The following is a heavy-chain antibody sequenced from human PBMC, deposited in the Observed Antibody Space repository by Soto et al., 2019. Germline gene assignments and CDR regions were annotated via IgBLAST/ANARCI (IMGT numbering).Heavy chain of an antibody. J-gene: IGHJ5*02. V-gene: IGHV4-59*01. D-gene: IGHD3-10*01. CDR1: GGSISSYY. CDR3: ARARLSRSWWFDP. CDR2: IYYSGST. Sequence: SETLSLTCTVSGGSISSYYWSWIRQPPGKGLEWIGYIYYSGSTNYNPSLKSRVTISVDTSKNQFSLKLSSVTAADTAGYYCARARLSRSWWFDPWGQGTLVTVSS.